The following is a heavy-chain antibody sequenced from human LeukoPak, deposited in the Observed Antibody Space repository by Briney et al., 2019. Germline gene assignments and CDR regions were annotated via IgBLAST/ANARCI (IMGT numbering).Heavy chain of an antibody. CDR3: ACSYGGGGVFGPYPNAFDI. D-gene: IGHD4-17*01. V-gene: IGHV1-69*04. Sequence: AASVKVSCKASGGTFSSYAISWVRQAPGQGLKWMGRIIPILGIANYAQKFQGRVTITADKSTSTAYMELSSLRSEDTAVYYCACSYGGGGVFGPYPNAFDIWGQGTMVTVSS. J-gene: IGHJ3*02. CDR2: IIPILGIA. CDR1: GGTFSSYA.